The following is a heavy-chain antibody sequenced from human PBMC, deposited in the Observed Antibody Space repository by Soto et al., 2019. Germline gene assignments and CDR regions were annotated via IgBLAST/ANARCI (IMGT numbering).Heavy chain of an antibody. D-gene: IGHD6-13*01. V-gene: IGHV3-48*02. J-gene: IGHJ6*02. CDR2: ISRSTSTI. CDR1: GFTFSSYS. CDR3: ARDGYSSTTNFYYYGMDV. Sequence: GGSLRLSCAASGFTFSSYSMNWVRQAPGRGLEWVSYISRSTSTIYYADSVKGRFTISRDNAKNSLYLQMNSLRDEDTAVYYCARDGYSSTTNFYYYGMDVWGQGTTVTVSS.